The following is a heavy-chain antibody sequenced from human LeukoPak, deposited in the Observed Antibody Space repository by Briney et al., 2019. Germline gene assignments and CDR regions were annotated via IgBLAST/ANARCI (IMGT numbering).Heavy chain of an antibody. J-gene: IGHJ5*02. CDR3: AREAVTIFGLVRTQTPKGPHRFDP. V-gene: IGHV3-7*03. Sequence: PGGSLRLSCAASGFTFNSYWMSWVRQAPGKGLEWVANIKQDGSEKYYVDSVKGRFTISRDNAKNSLYLQMNSLRAEDTAVYYCAREAVTIFGLVRTQTPKGPHRFDPWGQGTLVTVSS. D-gene: IGHD3-3*01. CDR1: GFTFNSYW. CDR2: IKQDGSEK.